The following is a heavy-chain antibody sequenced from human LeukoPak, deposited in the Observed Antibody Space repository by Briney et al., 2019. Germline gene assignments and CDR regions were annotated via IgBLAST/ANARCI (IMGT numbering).Heavy chain of an antibody. D-gene: IGHD3-9*01. J-gene: IGHJ4*02. CDR1: GFTFSNAW. V-gene: IGHV3-15*01. CDR3: TTGRAAILTGYTPGFDY. Sequence: PGGSLRLSCAASGFTFSNAWMSWVRQAPGKGLEWVGRIKSKTDGGTTDYAAPVKGRFTISRDDSKNTLYLQMNSLKTEDTAVYYYTTGRAAILTGYTPGFDYWGQGTLVTVSS. CDR2: IKSKTDGGTT.